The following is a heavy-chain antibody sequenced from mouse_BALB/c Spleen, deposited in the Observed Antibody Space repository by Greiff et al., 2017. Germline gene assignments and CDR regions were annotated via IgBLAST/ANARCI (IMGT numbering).Heavy chain of an antibody. D-gene: IGHD4-1*01. V-gene: IGHV1-4*02. CDR2: INPSSGYT. J-gene: IGHJ3*01. CDR3: ARSGDSGKGFAY. CDR1: GYTFTSYT. Sequence: QVQLKESAAELARPGASVKMSCKASGYTFTSYTMHWVKQRPGQGLEWIGYINPSSGYTEYNQKFKDKTTLTADKSSSTAYMQLSSLTSEDSAVYYCARSGDSGKGFAYWGQGTLVTVSA.